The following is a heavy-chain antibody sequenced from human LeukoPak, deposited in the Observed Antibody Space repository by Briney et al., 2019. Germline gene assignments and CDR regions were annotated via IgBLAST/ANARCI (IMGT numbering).Heavy chain of an antibody. J-gene: IGHJ4*02. CDR1: GYTLTELS. CDR3: ATSFRYTGYGYFFDF. Sequence: ASVKVSCRVSGYTLTELSMHWVRQAPGKGLEWMGGFDPEDGETIYAQKFQGRVTMTEDTSTDTAYMELSSLTSEDTAVNHCATSFRYTGYGYFFDFWGQGTLVTVSS. D-gene: IGHD5-12*01. CDR2: FDPEDGET. V-gene: IGHV1-24*01.